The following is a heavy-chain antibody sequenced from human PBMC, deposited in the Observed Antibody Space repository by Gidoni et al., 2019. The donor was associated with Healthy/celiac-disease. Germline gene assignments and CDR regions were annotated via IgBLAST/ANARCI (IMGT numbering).Heavy chain of an antibody. CDR3: ASPPPGRYSSGWYFDY. Sequence: QVQLVESGGGVVQPGRSLRLSCAAAGFTVSSYGMHWVRQAPGKGLECVAVISYDGSNKYYADSVKGRFTISRDNSKNTLYLQMNSLRAEDTAVYYCASPPPGRYSSGWYFDYWGQGTLVTVSS. CDR1: GFTVSSYG. V-gene: IGHV3-30*03. D-gene: IGHD6-19*01. CDR2: ISYDGSNK. J-gene: IGHJ4*02.